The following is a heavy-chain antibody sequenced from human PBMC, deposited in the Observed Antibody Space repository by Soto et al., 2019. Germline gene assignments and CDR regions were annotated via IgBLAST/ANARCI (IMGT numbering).Heavy chain of an antibody. CDR2: SNPSCGTS. D-gene: IGHD3-22*01. Sequence: ASVKVSCKASGYTFTSYYIHWVRQAPGQGLEWMGVSNPSCGTSTSAQKFQGRVTMTTDTSTSTASLELSSLRSKDTAVFYCARDQKDRYDHNIPEYYSFGVDVWGQGTTVTVS. CDR3: ARDQKDRYDHNIPEYYSFGVDV. V-gene: IGHV1-46*01. CDR1: GYTFTSYY. J-gene: IGHJ6*02.